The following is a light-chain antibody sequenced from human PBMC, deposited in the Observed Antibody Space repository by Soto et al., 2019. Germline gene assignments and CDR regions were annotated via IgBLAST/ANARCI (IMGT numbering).Light chain of an antibody. CDR1: QSVSSSY. CDR3: QQYGSSPPT. Sequence: EIVLTQSPGTLSLSPGERATLSCRASQSVSSSYLAWYQQKPGQATRLLIYGASSRATGIPDRFSGSGPGTDFTLTISRLEPEDFAVYYCQQYGSSPPTFGQGTKVEIK. V-gene: IGKV3-20*01. CDR2: GAS. J-gene: IGKJ1*01.